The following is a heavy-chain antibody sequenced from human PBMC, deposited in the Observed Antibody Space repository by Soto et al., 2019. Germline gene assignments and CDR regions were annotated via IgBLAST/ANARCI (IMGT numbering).Heavy chain of an antibody. Sequence: GGSLTLSCSASGFTFNTYGMHWVRQAPGKGLERVAVISDDGSEKYYVDSVKGRFTISKDNSNNTLYLQMNSLRPEDTAVYYCAKSPNFYCSSPNCYKYYFDHWRQGTRVTVSS. CDR1: GFTFNTYG. J-gene: IGHJ4*02. CDR2: ISDDGSEK. V-gene: IGHV3-30*18. D-gene: IGHD2-2*02. CDR3: AKSPNFYCSSPNCYKYYFDH.